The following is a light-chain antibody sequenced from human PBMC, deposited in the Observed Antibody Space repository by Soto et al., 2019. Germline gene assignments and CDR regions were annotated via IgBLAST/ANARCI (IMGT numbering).Light chain of an antibody. Sequence: EVVLTQSPGTLSLSPGERVTLSCRASQSVASSYLAWYQQKPGRAPRLLFYSASSRATGIPDRFSGSGSGTDFTLTISRLEPEDFAVYYCQQYNNWPTFGQGTRLEIK. CDR1: QSVASSY. J-gene: IGKJ5*01. V-gene: IGKV3-20*01. CDR3: QQYNNWPT. CDR2: SAS.